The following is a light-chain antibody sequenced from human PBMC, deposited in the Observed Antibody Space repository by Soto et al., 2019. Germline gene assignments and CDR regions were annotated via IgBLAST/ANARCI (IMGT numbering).Light chain of an antibody. CDR1: QSISYW. CDR2: DVS. J-gene: IGKJ1*01. Sequence: DIQMTRSASPLSVSFGDRVTITCRASQSISYWLAWFQQKPGKAPRILIYDVSTLESGVPSRFSGSGSGTQFTLTISGLKPDDFATYYCQQYSTSWTFGQGTKVDIK. CDR3: QQYSTSWT. V-gene: IGKV1-5*01.